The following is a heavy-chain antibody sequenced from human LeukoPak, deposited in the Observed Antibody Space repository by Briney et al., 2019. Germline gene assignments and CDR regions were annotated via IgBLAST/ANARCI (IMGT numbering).Heavy chain of an antibody. V-gene: IGHV3-64*01. CDR2: ISSNGGST. D-gene: IGHD3-22*01. Sequence: GGSLRLSCAASGFTFSSYAMHWVRQAPGKGLEYVSAISSNGGSTYYANSVKGRFIISRDNSKNTLYLQMGSLRAEDMAVYYCARGGYYDSSGSDYWGQGTLVTVSS. J-gene: IGHJ4*02. CDR1: GFTFSSYA. CDR3: ARGGYYDSSGSDY.